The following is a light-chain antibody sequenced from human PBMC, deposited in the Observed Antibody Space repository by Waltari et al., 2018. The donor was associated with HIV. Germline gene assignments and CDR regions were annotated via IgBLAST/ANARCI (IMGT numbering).Light chain of an antibody. CDR1: SSNIGNNY. J-gene: IGLJ2*01. Sequence: QSFLTQPPSVSAAPGQKVTISCSGSSSNIGNNYVSWYQHRPGTAPKILIYDDDKRPPGIPNRFSGSKSATSVTLASTGLQTGDEALYYCGTWDYSLSTNIFGGGTKLTVL. CDR3: GTWDYSLSTNI. CDR2: DDD. V-gene: IGLV1-51*01.